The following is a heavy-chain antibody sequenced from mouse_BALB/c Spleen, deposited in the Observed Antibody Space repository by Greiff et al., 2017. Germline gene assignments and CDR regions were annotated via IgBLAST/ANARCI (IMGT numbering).Heavy chain of an antibody. D-gene: IGHD2-14*01. J-gene: IGHJ2*01. CDR3: ARWGYRLDY. V-gene: IGHV1-82*01. CDR2: IYPGDGDT. Sequence: QVQLQQSGPELVKPGASVKISCKASGYAFSSSWMNWVKQRPGQGLEWIGRIYPGDGDTNYNGKFKGKATLTADKSSSTAYMQLSSLTSVDSAVYFCARWGYRLDYWGQGTTLTVSS. CDR1: GYAFSSSW.